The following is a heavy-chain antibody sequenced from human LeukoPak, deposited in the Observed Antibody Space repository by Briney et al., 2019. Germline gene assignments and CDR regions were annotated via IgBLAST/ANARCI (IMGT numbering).Heavy chain of an antibody. V-gene: IGHV4-30-4*01. D-gene: IGHD3-22*01. CDR2: IYYSGST. CDR3: ARGYSSYYYYYGMDI. J-gene: IGHJ6*02. CDR1: GGSISSGDYY. Sequence: PSQTLSLTCTVSGGSISSGDYYWSWIRQPPGKGLEWIGYIYYSGSTYYNPSLKSRVTISVDTSKNQFSLKLSSVTAADTAVYYCARGYSSYYYYYGMDIWGQGTTVTVSS.